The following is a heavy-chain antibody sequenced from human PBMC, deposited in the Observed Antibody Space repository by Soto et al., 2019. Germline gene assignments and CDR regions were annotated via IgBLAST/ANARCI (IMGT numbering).Heavy chain of an antibody. J-gene: IGHJ4*02. V-gene: IGHV1-69*02. CDR2: IIPILGIA. CDR3: GIDYDFWSGYYTGEGALY. D-gene: IGHD3-3*01. Sequence: SVKVSCKASGGTFSSYTISWVRQAPGQGLEWMGRIIPILGIANYAQKFQGRVTITGDTSTSTAYMELRSLRSEDTAEYYCGIDYDFWSGYYTGEGALYWGQGTLVTVSS. CDR1: GGTFSSYT.